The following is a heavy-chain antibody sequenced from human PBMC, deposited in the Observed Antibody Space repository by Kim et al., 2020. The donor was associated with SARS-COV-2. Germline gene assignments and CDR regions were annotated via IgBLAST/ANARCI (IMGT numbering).Heavy chain of an antibody. Sequence: SETLSLTCTVSGGSISSGGYYWSWIRQHPGKGLEWIGYINYSGSTYYNLSLKSRVTISVDTSKNQFSLKLRSVTAADTAVYYCARDGALYFGGFSSSTSCSYNCFDPWGQGTLVTVSS. CDR2: INYSGST. CDR3: ARDGALYFGGFSSSTSCSYNCFDP. D-gene: IGHD2-2*01. J-gene: IGHJ5*02. CDR1: GGSISSGGYY. V-gene: IGHV4-31*03.